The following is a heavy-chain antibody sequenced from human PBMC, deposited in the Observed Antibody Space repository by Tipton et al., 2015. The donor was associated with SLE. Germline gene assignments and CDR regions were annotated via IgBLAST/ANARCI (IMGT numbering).Heavy chain of an antibody. Sequence: LRLSCAVSGGSISSYYWSWIRQPPGKGLEWIGYIYYSGSTNYNPSLKSRVTISVDTSKNQFSLKLSSVTAADTAVYYCARAQNYCGSGSYPDYWGQGTLVTVSS. V-gene: IGHV4-59*01. CDR1: GGSISSYY. D-gene: IGHD3-10*01. CDR3: ARAQNYCGSGSYPDY. J-gene: IGHJ4*02. CDR2: IYYSGST.